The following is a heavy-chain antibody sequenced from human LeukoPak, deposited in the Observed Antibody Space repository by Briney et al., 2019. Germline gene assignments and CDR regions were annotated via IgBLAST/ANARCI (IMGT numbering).Heavy chain of an antibody. D-gene: IGHD3-3*01. CDR3: ARGPYYDFWSGYLDY. Sequence: PSETLSLTCTVSGGSISSGSYYWSWIRQPAGKGLEWIGRIYTSGSTNCNPSLKSRVTISVDTSKNQFSLKLSSVTAADTAVYYCARGPYYDFWSGYLDYWGQGTLVTVSS. CDR1: GGSISSGSYY. J-gene: IGHJ4*02. CDR2: IYTSGST. V-gene: IGHV4-61*02.